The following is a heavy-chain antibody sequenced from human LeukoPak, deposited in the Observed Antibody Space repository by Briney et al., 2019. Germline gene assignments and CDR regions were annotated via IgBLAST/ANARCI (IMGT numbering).Heavy chain of an antibody. Sequence: GGSLRLSCAASGFTFSSYAMHWVRQAPGKGLEYVSAISSNGGSTYYANSVKGRFTISRDNSKNTLYLQVGSLRAEDMAVYYCARVGNYDFWSGYAIDYWGQGTLVTVSS. CDR1: GFTFSSYA. D-gene: IGHD3-3*01. J-gene: IGHJ4*02. V-gene: IGHV3-64*01. CDR3: ARVGNYDFWSGYAIDY. CDR2: ISSNGGST.